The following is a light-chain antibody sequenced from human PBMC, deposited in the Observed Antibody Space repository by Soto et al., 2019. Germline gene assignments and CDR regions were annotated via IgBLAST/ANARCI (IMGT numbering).Light chain of an antibody. J-gene: IGLJ3*02. V-gene: IGLV7-43*01. Sequence: QAVVTQEPSLTVSLGGTVTLTCSSSTGAVTGTHYANWFQQKPGQPPRSLIYSTGNKYSWTPARFSGSLLGSSAALTLSDVQPEDEADYYCQLYYGATRVFGGGTKLTVL. CDR1: TGAVTGTHY. CDR3: QLYYGATRV. CDR2: STG.